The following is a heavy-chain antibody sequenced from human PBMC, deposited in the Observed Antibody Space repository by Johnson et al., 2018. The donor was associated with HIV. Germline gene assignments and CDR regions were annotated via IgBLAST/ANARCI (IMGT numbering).Heavy chain of an antibody. CDR3: AKANYYVYAFDI. CDR2: ISYDGSEK. CDR1: GFTFSNYG. Sequence: QVQLVESGGGVVQPGRSLRLSCAASGFTFSNYGMHWVRQAPGKGLEWVAVISYDGSEKYFADSVKGRFTISRDSSKNTLYLQMNSLRVEDTAVYYCAKANYYVYAFDILGPGTMVTVSS. V-gene: IGHV3-30*18. J-gene: IGHJ3*02. D-gene: IGHD3-22*01.